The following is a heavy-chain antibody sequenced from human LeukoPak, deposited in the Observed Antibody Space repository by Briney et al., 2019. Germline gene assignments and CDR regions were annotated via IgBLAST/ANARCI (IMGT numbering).Heavy chain of an antibody. CDR1: GFTFSSYA. Sequence: GRSLRLSCAASGFTFSSYAMHWVRQAPGKGLEWVAVISYDGSNKYYADSVKGRFTISRDNSKNTLYLQMNSLRAEDTAVYYYARDRDGYTQFDYWGQGTLVTVSS. V-gene: IGHV3-30*04. CDR2: ISYDGSNK. CDR3: ARDRDGYTQFDY. J-gene: IGHJ4*02. D-gene: IGHD5-24*01.